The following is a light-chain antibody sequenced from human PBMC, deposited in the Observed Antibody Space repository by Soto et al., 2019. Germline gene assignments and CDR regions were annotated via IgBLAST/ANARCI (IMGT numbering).Light chain of an antibody. CDR2: TNN. Sequence: QSALTQPPSASGTPEQRIVISCSGSTSNIESHSVNWFQQVPGTAPKLLIITNNQRPSGVPARFSGSKSGASASLAISGLQSEDEATYYCATWDDSRKGVFGTGTRSPS. V-gene: IGLV1-44*01. CDR3: ATWDDSRKGV. CDR1: TSNIESHS. J-gene: IGLJ1*01.